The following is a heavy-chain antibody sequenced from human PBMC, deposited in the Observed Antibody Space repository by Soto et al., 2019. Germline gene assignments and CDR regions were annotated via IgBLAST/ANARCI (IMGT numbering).Heavy chain of an antibody. D-gene: IGHD3-10*01. CDR1: GFTFSSYD. Sequence: EVQLVESGGGLVQPGGSLRLSCAASGFTFSSYDMHWVHQATGKGLEWVSAIGTAGDTYYPGSVKGRFTISRENAKNSLYLQMNSLRAGDTAVYYCARSSSDGGDAFDIWGQGTMVTVSS. V-gene: IGHV3-13*01. CDR3: ARSSSDGGDAFDI. CDR2: IGTAGDT. J-gene: IGHJ3*02.